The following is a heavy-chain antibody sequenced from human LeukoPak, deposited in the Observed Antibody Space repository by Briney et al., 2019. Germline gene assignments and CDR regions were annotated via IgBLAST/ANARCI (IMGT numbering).Heavy chain of an antibody. CDR1: GFTFSNAW. CDR2: IKSKTDGGTT. Sequence: GGSLRLSCAASGFTFSNAWMSWVRQAPGKGLEWVGRIKSKTDGGTTDYAAPVKGRFIISRDDSKNTLYLQMNSLKTEDTAVYYCTTAGLRFLEWLSPAAFDIWGQGTMVTVSS. J-gene: IGHJ3*02. CDR3: TTAGLRFLEWLSPAAFDI. D-gene: IGHD3-3*01. V-gene: IGHV3-15*01.